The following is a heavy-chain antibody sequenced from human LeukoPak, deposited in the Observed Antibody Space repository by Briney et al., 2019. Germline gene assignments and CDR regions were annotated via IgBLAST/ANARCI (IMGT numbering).Heavy chain of an antibody. CDR3: ARWSPTHDASDI. CDR2: MYTSANT. D-gene: IGHD1-26*01. J-gene: IGHJ3*02. Sequence: PSETLSLTCTVSGGSISSYYWSWLWQPAGKGLEWIGRMYTSANTNYNPSLKSRVTMSVDTSKNQFSLKLSSVTAADTAVYYCARWSPTHDASDIWGQGTMVSVSS. V-gene: IGHV4-4*07. CDR1: GGSISSYY.